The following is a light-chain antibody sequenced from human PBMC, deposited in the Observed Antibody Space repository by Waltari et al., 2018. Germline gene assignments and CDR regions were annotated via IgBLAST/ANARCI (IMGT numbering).Light chain of an antibody. CDR3: QQNSKWPLS. CDR2: CAS. CDR1: QTVNSN. V-gene: IGKV3D-15*01. J-gene: IGKJ4*01. Sequence: EIVMTQSPATLSLSPGERATLSCRASQTVNSNLAWYQQKPGQAPRLLIYCASSRATGIPDRFSGSGSGTEFTLIITSLEPEDVALYYCQQNSKWPLSFGGGTKVEIK.